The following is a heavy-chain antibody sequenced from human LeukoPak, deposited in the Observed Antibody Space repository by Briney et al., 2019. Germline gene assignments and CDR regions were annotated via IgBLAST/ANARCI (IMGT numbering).Heavy chain of an antibody. Sequence: GASVKVSCKASGGTFSSYAISWVRQAPGQGLEWMGGIIPIFGTANYAQKFQGRVTITADESTSTAYMELSSLRSEDTAVCYCARGPYGDYVSGLSIMDVWGKGTTVTVSS. D-gene: IGHD4-17*01. J-gene: IGHJ6*04. CDR3: ARGPYGDYVSGLSIMDV. CDR1: GGTFSSYA. CDR2: IIPIFGTA. V-gene: IGHV1-69*13.